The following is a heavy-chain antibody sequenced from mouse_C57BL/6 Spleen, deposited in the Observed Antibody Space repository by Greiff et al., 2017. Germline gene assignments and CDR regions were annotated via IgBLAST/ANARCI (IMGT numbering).Heavy chain of an antibody. CDR1: GFNIKDDY. J-gene: IGHJ1*03. CDR2: IDPENGDT. Sequence: VQLQQSGAELVRPGASVKLSCTASGFNIKDDYMHWVKQRPEQGLEWIGWIDPENGDTEYASKFQGKATITADTPSNTAYLQLSSLTSEDTAVYYCTKIYYYGSSTGYFDVWGTGTTVTVSS. CDR3: TKIYYYGSSTGYFDV. D-gene: IGHD1-1*01. V-gene: IGHV14-4*01.